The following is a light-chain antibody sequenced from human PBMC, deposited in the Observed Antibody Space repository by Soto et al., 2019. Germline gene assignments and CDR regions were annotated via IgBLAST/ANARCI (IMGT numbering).Light chain of an antibody. CDR3: QQYYSTPLT. V-gene: IGKV4-1*01. CDR1: RSFFYTSNIKNS. Sequence: DIVMTQSPASLPWFLGERPTTNCKSARSFFYTSNIKNSLAWYRQKPGQPPKLLIYWASTRESGVPDRFSGSGSGTDFTLTISSLQAEDVAVYYCQQYYSTPLTFGGGTKVEIK. J-gene: IGKJ4*01. CDR2: WAS.